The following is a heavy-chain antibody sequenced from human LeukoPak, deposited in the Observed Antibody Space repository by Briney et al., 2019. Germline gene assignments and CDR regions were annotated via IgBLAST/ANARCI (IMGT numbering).Heavy chain of an antibody. CDR1: GGSISSSSYY. Sequence: SETLSLTCTVSGGSISSSSYYWGWIRQPPGKGLEWIGSIYYSGSTYYNPSLKSRVTISVDTSKNQFSLKLSSVTAADTAVYYCAREPTMTGTTPPTNWFDPWGQGTLVTVSS. D-gene: IGHD1-20*01. V-gene: IGHV4-39*07. J-gene: IGHJ5*02. CDR3: AREPTMTGTTPPTNWFDP. CDR2: IYYSGST.